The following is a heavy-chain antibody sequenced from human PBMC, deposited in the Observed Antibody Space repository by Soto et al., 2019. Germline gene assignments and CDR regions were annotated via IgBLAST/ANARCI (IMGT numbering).Heavy chain of an antibody. CDR3: ARDYGAPEY. V-gene: IGHV3-11*01. CDR2: ISSNGGTI. D-gene: IGHD4-17*01. J-gene: IGHJ4*02. CDR1: GITFSDYY. Sequence: QVPVVESGGGLVKPGGSLRLSCAVSGITFSDYYMNWIRQAPGKGLEWVSYISSNGGTIYYADSVKGRFTISRDNAKNSLYLQLNSLRAEDTAVYYCARDYGAPEYWGQGTLVTVSA.